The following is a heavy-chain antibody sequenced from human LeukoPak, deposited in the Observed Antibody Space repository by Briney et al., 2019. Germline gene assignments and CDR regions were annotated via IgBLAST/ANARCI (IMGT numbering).Heavy chain of an antibody. J-gene: IGHJ1*01. Sequence: PSETLSLTCTVSGDSRSSGGFHWSWIRQPAGQGLEWIGRVFSSGSTFYSPSLKSRVTMSVYTSNSHFSLNLTSVTAADTALYYCAAMRGMKVMTWGQGTLVTVSS. CDR2: VFSSGST. CDR1: GDSRSSGGFH. V-gene: IGHV4-61*02. D-gene: IGHD3-16*01. CDR3: AAMRGMKVMT.